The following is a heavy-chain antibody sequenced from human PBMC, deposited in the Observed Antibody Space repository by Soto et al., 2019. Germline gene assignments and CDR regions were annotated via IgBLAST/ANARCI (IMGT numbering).Heavy chain of an antibody. CDR2: IYYSGST. Sequence: PSETLSLTCTVSGRSVNSNSYYWSWIRQSPGKAPEWIVYIYYSGSTSYNPSLKSRVTMSIDNSKNQFSLKLSSVTAAYTAGYYCSGEENSSGPIDSWGQRTLVTVSS. D-gene: IGHD6-19*01. CDR1: GRSVNSNSYY. J-gene: IGHJ5*01. CDR3: SGEENSSGPIDS. V-gene: IGHV4-61*01.